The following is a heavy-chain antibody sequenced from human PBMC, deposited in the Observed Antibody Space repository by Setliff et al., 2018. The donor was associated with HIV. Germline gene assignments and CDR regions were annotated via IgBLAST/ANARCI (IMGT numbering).Heavy chain of an antibody. CDR3: ARLTTTYYYDSSAYYHPV. J-gene: IGHJ4*02. V-gene: IGHV4-34*01. D-gene: IGHD3-22*01. CDR2: INHSGST. CDR1: GGSFSGYY. Sequence: SETLSLTCAVYGGSFSGYYWSWIRQPPGKGLEWIGEINHSGSTSYNPSLKIRVSISVDTSKNQFSLRLSSVTAADTAVFYCARLTTTYYYDSSAYYHPVWGQGTLVTVSS.